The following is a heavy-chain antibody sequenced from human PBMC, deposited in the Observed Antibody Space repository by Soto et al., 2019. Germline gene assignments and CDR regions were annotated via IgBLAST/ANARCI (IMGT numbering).Heavy chain of an antibody. Sequence: SETLSLTCTVSGGSLNSYYWTWIRQSPGKGLEWIGYVSSTGSTNYNPSLKSRVILSLDTSTSEVSLKLSSVTAADMAVYYCACIFSGGYSYGFYYYGMDVWGQGTTVT. J-gene: IGHJ6*02. D-gene: IGHD5-18*01. CDR2: VSSTGST. V-gene: IGHV4-59*08. CDR1: GGSLNSYY. CDR3: ACIFSGGYSYGFYYYGMDV.